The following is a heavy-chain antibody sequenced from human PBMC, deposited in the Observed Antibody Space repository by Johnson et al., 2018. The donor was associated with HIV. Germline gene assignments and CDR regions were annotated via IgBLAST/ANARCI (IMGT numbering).Heavy chain of an antibody. CDR1: GFTVSSNY. CDR3: ARDGGDCSSTSCLGSPGVYDTSHAFDI. Sequence: QVQLVESGGGLVQPGGSLRLSCAASGFTVSSNYMSWVRQAPGKGLEWVAFIRYDGSNKYYADSVKGRFTISRDNSKNTLYLQMNSLRAEDTAVYYCARDGGDCSSTSCLGSPGVYDTSHAFDIWGQGTMVTVSS. D-gene: IGHD2-2*01. J-gene: IGHJ3*02. CDR2: IRYDGSNK. V-gene: IGHV3-30*02.